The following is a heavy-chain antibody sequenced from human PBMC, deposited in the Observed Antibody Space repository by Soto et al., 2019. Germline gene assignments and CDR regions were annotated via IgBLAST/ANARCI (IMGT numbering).Heavy chain of an antibody. CDR1: GFTFRNYW. J-gene: IGHJ4*02. Sequence: EVQLVESGGGLVQFGGSLRLSCAASGFTFRNYWMHWVRQVPGKGLVWVSRVKGDGTNTDYADSVTGRFTISRDNVKNTLYLQMNSLRDEDMGVYYCARGLSGYYGFDSWGQGTLVTVSP. V-gene: IGHV3-74*01. D-gene: IGHD3-3*01. CDR2: VKGDGTNT. CDR3: ARGLSGYYGFDS.